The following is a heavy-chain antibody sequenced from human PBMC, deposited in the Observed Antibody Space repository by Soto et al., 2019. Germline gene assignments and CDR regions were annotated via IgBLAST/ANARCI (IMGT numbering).Heavy chain of an antibody. Sequence: EVQLVESGGGLIQPGGSLRLSCAASGFSVSANYMNWVRQAPGKRLQWVSLLYAGGATFYADAVKGRFTISRDSSKNTLYLQMDGLRAQDTAVYYCAAERGNDDGAPNDAVDSWGQGTVVSVPS. J-gene: IGHJ3*02. CDR2: LYAGGAT. CDR1: GFSVSANY. V-gene: IGHV3-53*01. CDR3: AAERGNDDGAPNDAVDS. D-gene: IGHD4-17*01.